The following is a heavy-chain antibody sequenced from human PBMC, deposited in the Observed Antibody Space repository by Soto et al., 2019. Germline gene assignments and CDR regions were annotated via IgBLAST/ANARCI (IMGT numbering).Heavy chain of an antibody. V-gene: IGHV3-7*05. CDR3: ARGARVVYAIAKGAFDI. CDR1: GFTFSSYW. D-gene: IGHD2-8*02. Sequence: GGSLRLSCAASGFTFSSYWMSWVRQAPGKGLEWVANIKQDGSEKYYVDSVKGRFTISRDNAKNSLYLQMNSLRAEDTAVYYCARGARVVYAIAKGAFDIWGQGTMVTVS. CDR2: IKQDGSEK. J-gene: IGHJ3*02.